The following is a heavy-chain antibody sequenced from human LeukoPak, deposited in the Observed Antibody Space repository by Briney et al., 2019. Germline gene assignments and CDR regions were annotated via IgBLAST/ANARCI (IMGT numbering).Heavy chain of an antibody. Sequence: GESLKISCKGSGYSFTSYWITWVRQMPGKGLEWMGIIYPGDSDTRYSPSFQGHVTISADKSINTAYLQWSSLKASDTAMYYCARRVAAAETFDFWGQGTQVTVS. J-gene: IGHJ4*02. CDR3: ARRVAAAETFDF. CDR1: GYSFTSYW. V-gene: IGHV5-51*01. D-gene: IGHD6-13*01. CDR2: IYPGDSDT.